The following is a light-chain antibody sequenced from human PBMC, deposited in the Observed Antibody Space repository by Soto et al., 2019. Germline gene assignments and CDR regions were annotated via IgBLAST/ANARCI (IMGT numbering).Light chain of an antibody. V-gene: IGKV3-11*01. CDR2: DAH. Sequence: EILFKKSPATLSLSPGERATLSCRASQSVSSALAWFQPRPGQAPRLLIYDAHTRAAGIPARLSARWSGTDFTLTISSLEPEDFAVYYCQQRSSAITFGQGTRLEI. CDR3: QQRSSAIT. CDR1: QSVSSA. J-gene: IGKJ5*01.